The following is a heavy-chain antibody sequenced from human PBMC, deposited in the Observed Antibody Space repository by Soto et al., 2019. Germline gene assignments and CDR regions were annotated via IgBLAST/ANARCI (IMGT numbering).Heavy chain of an antibody. CDR2: ISGSGGST. V-gene: IGHV3-23*01. J-gene: IGHJ4*02. CDR3: AKDSEYSSSEDYFDY. Sequence: GGSLRLSCAASGFTFSSYAMSWVRQAPGKGLEWVSAISGSGGSTYYADSVKGRFTISRDNSKNTLYLQMNSLRAEDTAVYYCAKDSEYSSSEDYFDYWGQGTLVTVSS. D-gene: IGHD6-6*01. CDR1: GFTFSSYA.